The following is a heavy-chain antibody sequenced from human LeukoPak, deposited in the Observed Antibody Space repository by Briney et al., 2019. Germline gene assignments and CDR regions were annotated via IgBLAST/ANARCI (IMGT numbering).Heavy chain of an antibody. V-gene: IGHV5-51*01. CDR2: IYPGDSDT. D-gene: IGHD6-19*01. CDR1: GYIFTSYW. Sequence: GAPLQISCKGSGYIFTSYWIGWVRQLPGKGLEWMGIIYPGDSDTRYSPSFQGQVTISVDKSISTAYLQWRSLKASDTAMYYCARRGSGWYVDYWGQGTLVTVSS. CDR3: ARRGSGWYVDY. J-gene: IGHJ4*02.